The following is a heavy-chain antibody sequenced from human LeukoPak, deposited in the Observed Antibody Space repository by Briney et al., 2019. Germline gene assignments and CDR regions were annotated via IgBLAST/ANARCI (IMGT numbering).Heavy chain of an antibody. CDR3: ARGLGSGYDVGYYFDY. CDR2: IYSGGST. D-gene: IGHD5-12*01. Sequence: RTGGSLRLSCAASGFTVSSNYMSWVRQAPGKGLEWVSVIYSGGSTYYADSVKGRFTISRDNSKNTLYLQMNSLRAEDTAVYYCARGLGSGYDVGYYFDYWGQGTLVTVSS. J-gene: IGHJ4*02. CDR1: GFTVSSNY. V-gene: IGHV3-66*01.